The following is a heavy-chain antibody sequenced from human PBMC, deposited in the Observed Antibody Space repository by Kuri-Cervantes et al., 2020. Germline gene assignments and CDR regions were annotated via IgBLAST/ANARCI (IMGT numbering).Heavy chain of an antibody. CDR1: GYTLTELS. CDR2: FDPEDGET. Sequence: ASVKVSCKVSGYTLTELSMHWVRQAPGKGLEWMGGFDPEDGETIYAQKFQGRVTMTEDTSTDTAYMELSSLRSEDTAVYYCARMGSGSYSIATDYWGQGTLVTVSS. D-gene: IGHD3-10*01. J-gene: IGHJ4*02. V-gene: IGHV1-24*01. CDR3: ARMGSGSYSIATDY.